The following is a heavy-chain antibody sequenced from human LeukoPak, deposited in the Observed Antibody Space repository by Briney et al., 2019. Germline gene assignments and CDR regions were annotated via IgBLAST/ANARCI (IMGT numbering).Heavy chain of an antibody. J-gene: IGHJ4*02. Sequence: PGGSLRLSCAASGFTFSSYSMNWVRQAPGKGLEWVAFISFDGSNKYYADSVKGRFTISRDNSKNTLYLQMNSLRAEDTAVYYCARGPSIQLWLFDYWGQGTLVTVSS. V-gene: IGHV3-30-3*01. CDR1: GFTFSSYS. CDR2: ISFDGSNK. CDR3: ARGPSIQLWLFDY. D-gene: IGHD5-18*01.